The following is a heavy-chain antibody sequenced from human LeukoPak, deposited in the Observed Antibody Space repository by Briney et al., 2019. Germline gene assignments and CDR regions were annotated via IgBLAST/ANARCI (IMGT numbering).Heavy chain of an antibody. V-gene: IGHV4-39*07. CDR1: GGSISSSSYY. D-gene: IGHD1-26*01. CDR3: ARDPSGSCYFDN. CDR2: MYYSGST. J-gene: IGHJ4*02. Sequence: PSETLSLTCTVSGGSISSSSYYWGWIRQPPGKGLEWIGSMYYSGSTYYNPSLKSRVTISVDTSKNQFSLKLSSVTAADTAVYYCARDPSGSCYFDNWGQGTLVTVSS.